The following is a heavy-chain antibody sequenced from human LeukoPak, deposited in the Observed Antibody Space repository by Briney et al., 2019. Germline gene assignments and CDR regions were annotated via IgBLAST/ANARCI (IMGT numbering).Heavy chain of an antibody. Sequence: GASVKVSCKASGYTFTSYDINWVRQATGQGLEWMGWINPNSGGTNYAQKFQGRVTMTRDTSISTAYMELSRLRSDDTAVYYCARDLGRGYFDYWGQGTMVTVSS. CDR2: INPNSGGT. CDR3: ARDLGRGYFDY. J-gene: IGHJ4*02. CDR1: GYTFTSYD. D-gene: IGHD7-27*01. V-gene: IGHV1-2*02.